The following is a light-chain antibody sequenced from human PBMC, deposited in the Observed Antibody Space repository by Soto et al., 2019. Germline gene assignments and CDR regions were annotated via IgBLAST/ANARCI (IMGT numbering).Light chain of an antibody. CDR2: GAS. J-gene: IGKJ1*01. V-gene: IGKV3-15*01. Sequence: EIVMTQSPATLSVSPWERATLSCRASQSVSRNLAWYQKKPGQAPRLLIYGASTRATGIPARFSGSGSGTEFTLTISSLQSEDFAVYYCQQYNNWPPWTFGQGTKVEI. CDR1: QSVSRN. CDR3: QQYNNWPPWT.